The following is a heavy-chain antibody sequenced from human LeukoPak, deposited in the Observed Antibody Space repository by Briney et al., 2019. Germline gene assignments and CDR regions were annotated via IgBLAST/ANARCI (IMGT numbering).Heavy chain of an antibody. V-gene: IGHV3-23*01. CDR3: ATYYYDSSGYFLPFDY. Sequence: PGGSPRLSCAASGFTFSSYAMSWVRQAPGKGLEWVSAISGSGGSTYYADSVKGRFTISRDNSKNTLYLQMNSLRAEDTAVYYCATYYYDSSGYFLPFDYWGQGTLVTVSS. CDR1: GFTFSSYA. J-gene: IGHJ4*02. CDR2: ISGSGGST. D-gene: IGHD3-22*01.